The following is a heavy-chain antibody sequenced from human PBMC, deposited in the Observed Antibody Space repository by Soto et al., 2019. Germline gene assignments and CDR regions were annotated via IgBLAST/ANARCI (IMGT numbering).Heavy chain of an antibody. D-gene: IGHD3-22*01. V-gene: IGHV3-21*01. Sequence: EVQLVESGGGLVKPGGSLRLSCAASGFTFSYYSMNWVRQAPGKGLEWVSSISSSSSYISYADSVKGRFTISRDNAKNSLYLQMNSLRAEDTAVYYCARVVDYYDPYYYYSMDVWGHGTTVTVSS. CDR2: ISSSSSYI. CDR1: GFTFSYYS. CDR3: ARVVDYYDPYYYYSMDV. J-gene: IGHJ6*02.